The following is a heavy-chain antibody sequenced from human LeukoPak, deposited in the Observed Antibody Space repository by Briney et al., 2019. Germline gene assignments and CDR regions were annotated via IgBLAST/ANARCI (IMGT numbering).Heavy chain of an antibody. J-gene: IGHJ4*02. Sequence: SETLSLTCTVSGGSISSSSAYWGWIRQPPGKGLEWIGSIYYSKNTYYNPSLKSRVTISADTSKNQFSLTLGSVSATDTAVYYCVSPRGCSYGNFDYWGQGTLVTVSS. CDR1: GGSISSSSAY. V-gene: IGHV4-39*01. D-gene: IGHD5-18*01. CDR2: IYYSKNT. CDR3: VSPRGCSYGNFDY.